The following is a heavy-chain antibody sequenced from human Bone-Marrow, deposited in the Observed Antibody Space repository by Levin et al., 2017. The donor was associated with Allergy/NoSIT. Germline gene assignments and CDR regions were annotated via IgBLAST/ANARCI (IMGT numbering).Heavy chain of an antibody. CDR3: ARHGLNALDF. V-gene: IGHV5-10-1*01. J-gene: IGHJ3*01. CDR1: GYTFINYF. Sequence: LGESLKISCKGSGYTFINYFITWVRQMPGKGLEWVGRIDPSDSYVKYSPSFEGHVTISVDKSISTAYLQRTSLEASDSAMYYCARHGLNALDFWGQGTAVTVSS. D-gene: IGHD3/OR15-3a*01. CDR2: IDPSDSYV.